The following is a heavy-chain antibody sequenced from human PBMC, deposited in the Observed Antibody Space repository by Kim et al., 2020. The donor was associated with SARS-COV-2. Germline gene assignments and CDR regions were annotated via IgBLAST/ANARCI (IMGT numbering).Heavy chain of an antibody. CDR3: ANPRQPDY. D-gene: IGHD6-13*01. CDR2: ITGSGDIT. V-gene: IGHV3-23*01. J-gene: IGHJ4*02. Sequence: LSLTCVASGFTFSNYGMTWVRQAPGGGLEWVSGITGSGDITAYADSVKGRFTISRDNSKNTLYLQMSSLRAEDTAIYYCANPRQPDYWGQGTLVTVS. CDR1: GFTFSNYG.